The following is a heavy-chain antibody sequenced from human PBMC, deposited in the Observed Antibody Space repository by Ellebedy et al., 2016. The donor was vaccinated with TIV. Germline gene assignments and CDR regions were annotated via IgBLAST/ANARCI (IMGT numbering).Heavy chain of an antibody. D-gene: IGHD3-22*01. CDR2: IETTGDT. J-gene: IGHJ4*02. Sequence: GESLKISXTASGFTFSNYDMHCVRQATGKGLEWVSGIETTGDTYYLDSVKGRFTISRENARDSLFLHMNSLTAGDTAVYYCARGDFSDGGGYRGALGIDYWGQGTLVTVSS. CDR1: GFTFSNYD. V-gene: IGHV3-13*01. CDR3: ARGDFSDGGGYRGALGIDY.